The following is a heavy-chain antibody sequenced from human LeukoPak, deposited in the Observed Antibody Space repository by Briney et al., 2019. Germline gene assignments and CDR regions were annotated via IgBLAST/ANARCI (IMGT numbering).Heavy chain of an antibody. CDR2: ISSSSSYI. D-gene: IGHD6-19*01. J-gene: IGHJ4*02. CDR1: GFTFSSYS. Sequence: KSGGSLRLSCAASGFTFSSYSMNWVRQAPGKGLEWVSSISSSSSYIYYADSVKGRFTISRDKAKNSLYLQMNSLRAEDTAVYHCASAPEQAVAGGGYFDYGGQGTLVTVSS. CDR3: ASAPEQAVAGGGYFDY. V-gene: IGHV3-21*01.